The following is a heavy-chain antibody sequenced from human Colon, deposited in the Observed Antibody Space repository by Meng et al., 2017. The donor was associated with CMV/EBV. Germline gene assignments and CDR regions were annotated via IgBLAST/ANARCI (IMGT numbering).Heavy chain of an antibody. V-gene: IGHV3-23*01. J-gene: IGHJ6*02. Sequence: GGSLRLSCAASGFTFSSYAMTWVRQAPGKGLEWVSGISGRGGTTNYADSVKGRFTISRDNVNNTLYLQLNSLRAEDTGVYYCAKDRYDSSGFWEYYYYHGLDVWGQGTTVTVSS. CDR3: AKDRYDSSGFWEYYYYHGLDV. CDR1: GFTFSSYA. D-gene: IGHD3-22*01. CDR2: ISGRGGTT.